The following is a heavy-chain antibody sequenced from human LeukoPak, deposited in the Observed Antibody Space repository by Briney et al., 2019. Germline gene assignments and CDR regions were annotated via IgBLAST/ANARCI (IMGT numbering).Heavy chain of an antibody. V-gene: IGHV5-51*01. CDR1: GYSFTSYW. J-gene: IGHJ4*02. CDR3: SSSDYDYGGNLDY. D-gene: IGHD4-23*01. Sequence: GESLKISCKGSGYSFTSYWIGWVRQMPGKGLEWMGIIYPGDSDTRYSPSFQGQVTISADKSISTAYLQWSSLKASDTAIYYCSSSDYDYGGNLDYWGQGPLVTVSS. CDR2: IYPGDSDT.